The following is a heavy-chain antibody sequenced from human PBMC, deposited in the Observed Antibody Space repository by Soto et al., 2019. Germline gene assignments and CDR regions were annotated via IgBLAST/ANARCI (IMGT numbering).Heavy chain of an antibody. Sequence: ASVKVSCKASGYTFTGYYMHWVRQAPGQGLEWMGWINPNSGGTNYAQKFQGWVTMTEDTSTDTAYMELSSLRSEDTAVYYCATRYYDFWSGYPYYFDYWGQGTLVTVSS. CDR3: ATRYYDFWSGYPYYFDY. V-gene: IGHV1-2*04. CDR1: GYTFTGYY. CDR2: INPNSGGT. J-gene: IGHJ4*02. D-gene: IGHD3-3*01.